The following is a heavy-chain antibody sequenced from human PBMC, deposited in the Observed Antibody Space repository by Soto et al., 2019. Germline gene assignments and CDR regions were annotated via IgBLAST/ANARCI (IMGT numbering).Heavy chain of an antibody. Sequence: SETLSLTCTVSGGSISSGDYYWSWIRQPPGKGLEWIGYIYYSGSTYHNPSLKSRVTISVDTSKNQFSLKLSSVTAADTAVYYCARVKGTVTTTRDYYFDYWGQGTLVTVS. V-gene: IGHV4-30-4*01. CDR2: IYYSGST. D-gene: IGHD4-17*01. J-gene: IGHJ4*02. CDR1: GGSISSGDYY. CDR3: ARVKGTVTTTRDYYFDY.